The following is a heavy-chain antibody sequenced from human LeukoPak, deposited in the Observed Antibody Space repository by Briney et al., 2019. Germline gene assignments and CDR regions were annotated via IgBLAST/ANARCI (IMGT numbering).Heavy chain of an antibody. CDR1: GGTFSSYA. D-gene: IGHD3-3*01. V-gene: IGHV1-69*13. J-gene: IGHJ6*03. CDR2: IIPIFGTA. CDR3: AIQTYYDFWSGYYTGNYYYYYMDV. Sequence: SVKVSCKASGGTFSSYAISWVRQAPGQGLEWMGGIIPIFGTANYAQKFQGRVTITADESTSTAYMELSSLRSEDTAVYYCAIQTYYDFWSGYYTGNYYYYYMDVWGKGTTATVSS.